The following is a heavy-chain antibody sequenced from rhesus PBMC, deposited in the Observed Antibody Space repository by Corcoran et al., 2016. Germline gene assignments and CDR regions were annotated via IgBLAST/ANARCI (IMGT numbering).Heavy chain of an antibody. J-gene: IGHJ4*01. CDR1: GGSISGYYY. CDR3: ARKKYSNYDGFDY. D-gene: IGHD4-23*01. V-gene: IGHV4-73*01. Sequence: QVQLQQWGEGLVKPSETLSLTCAVYGGSISGYYYWIWIRQPPGQGLEWIGYIFGNSASTNYNPSLKNRVTISKDTSKNQFSLKLSSVTAADTAVYYCARKKYSNYDGFDYWGQGVLVTVSS. CDR2: IFGNSAST.